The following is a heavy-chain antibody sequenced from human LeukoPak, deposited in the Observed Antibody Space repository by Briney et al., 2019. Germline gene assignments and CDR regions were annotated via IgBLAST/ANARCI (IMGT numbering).Heavy chain of an antibody. V-gene: IGHV3-23*01. Sequence: PGGSLRLSCAASGFTFSSYGMSWVRQAPGKGLEWVSAISGSGGSTYYADSVKGRFTISRDNSKNTLYLQMNSLRAEDTAVYYCAKGGGYQLLLRPLYYYYYYMDVWGKGTTVTISS. CDR1: GFTFSSYG. CDR2: ISGSGGST. D-gene: IGHD2-2*01. CDR3: AKGGGYQLLLRPLYYYYYYMDV. J-gene: IGHJ6*03.